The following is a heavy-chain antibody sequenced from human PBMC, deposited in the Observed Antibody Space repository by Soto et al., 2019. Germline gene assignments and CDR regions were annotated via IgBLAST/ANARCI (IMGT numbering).Heavy chain of an antibody. V-gene: IGHV4-61*01. CDR2: IYYSGST. CDR3: ARAQYGDPNYYYYYGMDV. Sequence: PSETLSLTCTVSGGSVSSESHYWSWIRQTPGKGLEWIGYIYYSGSTNYNPSLKSRVTISVDTSKNQFSLKLSSVTAADTAVYYCARAQYGDPNYYYYYGMDVWGQGTTVTVSS. D-gene: IGHD4-17*01. CDR1: GGSVSSESHY. J-gene: IGHJ6*02.